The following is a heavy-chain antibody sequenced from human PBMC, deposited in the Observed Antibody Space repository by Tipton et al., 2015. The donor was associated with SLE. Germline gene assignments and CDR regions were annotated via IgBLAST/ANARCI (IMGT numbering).Heavy chain of an antibody. J-gene: IGHJ2*01. CDR2: IHDSGST. CDR3: ARRSPENWYFDL. CDR1: GGSISNYY. V-gene: IGHV4-4*07. Sequence: TLSLTCIVSGGSISNYYWSWIRQSAGKGLEWIGRIHDSGSTTYNPPLGRRVTMSVDTSKNQFFLKMISVTAADTAVYYCARRSPENWYFDLWGRGTLVNVSS.